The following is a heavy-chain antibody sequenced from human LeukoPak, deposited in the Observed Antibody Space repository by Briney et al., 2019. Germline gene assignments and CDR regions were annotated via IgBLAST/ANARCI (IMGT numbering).Heavy chain of an antibody. D-gene: IGHD3-3*01. V-gene: IGHV4-59*01. J-gene: IGHJ3*02. CDR2: IYYSGST. CDR3: ASRSYYDFWSGYSHDAFDI. CDR1: GGSISSYY. Sequence: SETLSPTCTVSGGSISSYYWSWIRQPPGKGLEWIGYIYYSGSTNYNPSLKSRVTISVDTSKNQFSLKLSSVTAADTAVYYCASRSYYDFWSGYSHDAFDIWGQGTMVTVSS.